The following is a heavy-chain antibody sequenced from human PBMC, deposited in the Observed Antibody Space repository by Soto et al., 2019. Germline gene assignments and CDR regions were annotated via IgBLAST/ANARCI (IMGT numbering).Heavy chain of an antibody. J-gene: IGHJ4*02. CDR1: GGSISDGAYY. CDR3: ASGLSGDKVDQ. Sequence: QVQLQESGPGLVKPSQTLSLTCTVSGGSISDGAYYWSWIRQPPGKGLEWIGHIYDSGNTYNNPSLKSRLTISVYTSKNLFPLTLNSVTAANTAVYYCASGLSGDKVDQWCQGTLVSVSS. V-gene: IGHV4-30-4*01. D-gene: IGHD2-21*01. CDR2: IYDSGNT.